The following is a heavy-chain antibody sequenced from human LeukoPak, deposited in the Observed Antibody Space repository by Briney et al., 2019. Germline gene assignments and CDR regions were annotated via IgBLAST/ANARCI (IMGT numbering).Heavy chain of an antibody. CDR1: GFTFSSYA. V-gene: IGHV3-23*01. CDR2: ISGSGGRT. Sequence: GGSLRLSCAASGFTFSSYAMNWVRQAPGKGLEWVSAISGSGGRTYYADSVKGRFTISRDNSKNTLYLQMHSLRAEDTAVYYCAKDSDDSSSWARDWFDPWGQGTLVTVSS. CDR3: AKDSDDSSSWARDWFDP. D-gene: IGHD6-13*01. J-gene: IGHJ5*02.